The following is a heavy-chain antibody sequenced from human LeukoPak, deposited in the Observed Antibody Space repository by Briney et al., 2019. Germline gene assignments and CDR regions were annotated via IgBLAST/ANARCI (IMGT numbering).Heavy chain of an antibody. Sequence: ASVKVSGKASGGTFSSYAISWVRQAPGQGLEWMGGIIPIFGTANYAQKFQGRVTITADESTSTAYMELSSLRSEDTAVYYCARGGLSRITIFGVVTPFDYWGQGTLVTVSS. CDR3: ARGGLSRITIFGVVTPFDY. CDR1: GGTFSSYA. CDR2: IIPIFGTA. D-gene: IGHD3-3*01. J-gene: IGHJ4*02. V-gene: IGHV1-69*13.